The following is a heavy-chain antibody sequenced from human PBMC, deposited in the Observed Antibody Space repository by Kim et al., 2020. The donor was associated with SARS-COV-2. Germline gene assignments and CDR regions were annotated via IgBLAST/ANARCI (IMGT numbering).Heavy chain of an antibody. D-gene: IGHD3-16*01. J-gene: IGHJ4*02. CDR3: AKGGGSDYAYYFDY. Sequence: GGSLRLSCAASGFTFSNYAMTWVRQAPGKGLEWVSSISCGGSGTQYADSVKGRSTISRDHSRNTLHLQMNSLRAEDTAVYYCAKGGGSDYAYYFDYWGQGALVTVSS. V-gene: IGHV3-23*01. CDR2: ISCGGSGT. CDR1: GFTFSNYA.